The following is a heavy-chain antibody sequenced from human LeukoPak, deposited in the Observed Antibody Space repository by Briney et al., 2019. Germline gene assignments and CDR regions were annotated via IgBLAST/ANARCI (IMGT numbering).Heavy chain of an antibody. D-gene: IGHD6-19*01. CDR1: GFIFDNYA. V-gene: IGHV3-43*02. CDR3: ARESGTSGWYDY. J-gene: IGHJ4*02. CDR2: ISGDGGST. Sequence: GGSLRLSCAAPGFIFDNYAIHWVRQAPGKGLEWVSLISGDGGSTFYADSVRGRFTITRDNTRKSLSLQMSSLRSEDTALYYCARESGTSGWYDYWGQGTLVTVSS.